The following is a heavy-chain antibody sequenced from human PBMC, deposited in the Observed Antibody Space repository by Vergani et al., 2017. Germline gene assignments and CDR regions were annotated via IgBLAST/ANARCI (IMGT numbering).Heavy chain of an antibody. CDR2: ISYDGSNK. Sequence: QVQLVESGGSVVQPGRSLRLSCAASGFTFSSYAMHWVRQAPGKGLEWVAVISYDGSNKYYADSVKGRFTISRDNSKNTLYLQMNSLRAEDTAVYYCATGIAAAVNWFDPWGQGTLVTVSS. CDR1: GFTFSSYA. V-gene: IGHV3-30-3*01. D-gene: IGHD6-13*01. J-gene: IGHJ5*02. CDR3: ATGIAAAVNWFDP.